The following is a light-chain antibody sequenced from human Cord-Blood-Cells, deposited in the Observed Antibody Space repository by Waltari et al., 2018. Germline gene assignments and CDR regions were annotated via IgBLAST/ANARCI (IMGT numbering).Light chain of an antibody. CDR3: CSYAGSSTWV. Sequence: QSALTQPASVSGSPGQSITISCTATSSDVGRYNLVSWYQQHPGKAPKLIIYEGSKRPSGVSNRFSGSKSGNMASLTISGLQAEDEADYYCCSYAGSSTWVFGGGTKLTVL. V-gene: IGLV2-23*01. J-gene: IGLJ3*02. CDR2: EGS. CDR1: SSDVGRYNL.